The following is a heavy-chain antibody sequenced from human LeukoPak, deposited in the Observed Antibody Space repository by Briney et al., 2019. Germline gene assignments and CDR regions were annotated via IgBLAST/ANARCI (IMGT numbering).Heavy chain of an antibody. CDR1: GFTFSSYA. D-gene: IGHD2-2*02. Sequence: GGSLRLSCAASGFTFSSYAMHWVRQAPGKGLEWVAVISYDGSNKYYADSVKGRFTISRDNSKNTLYLQMNSLRAEDTAVYYCALPYQLLYPLNFDYWGQGTLVTVSS. V-gene: IGHV3-30-3*01. J-gene: IGHJ4*02. CDR3: ALPYQLLYPLNFDY. CDR2: ISYDGSNK.